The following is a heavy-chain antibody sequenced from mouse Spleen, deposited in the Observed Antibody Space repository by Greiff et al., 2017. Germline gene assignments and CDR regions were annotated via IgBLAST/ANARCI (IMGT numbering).Heavy chain of an antibody. CDR3: TTHSSGYD. Sequence: VQLKQSGAELVRPGASVKLSCTASGFNIKDDYMHWVKQRPEQGLEWIGWIDPENGDTEYSLKFQGKATITADTSSNTAYLQLSSLTSEDTAVYYCTTHSSGYDWGQGTTLTVSS. V-gene: IGHV14-4*01. CDR2: IDPENGDT. CDR1: GFNIKDDY. D-gene: IGHD3-1*01. J-gene: IGHJ2*01.